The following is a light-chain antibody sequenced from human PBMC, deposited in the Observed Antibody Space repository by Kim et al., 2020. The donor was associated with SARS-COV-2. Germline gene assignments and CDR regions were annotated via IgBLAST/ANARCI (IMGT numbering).Light chain of an antibody. CDR2: GKN. V-gene: IGLV3-19*01. CDR3: NSRDSSGHQVF. J-gene: IGLJ2*01. Sequence: SSELTQDPAVSVALGQTVRLTCRGDRLRRYFATWYQQKPGQAPVLVIYGKNNRPSGIPDRFSGSSSGSTASLTITGAQAEDEADYYCNSRDSSGHQVFFGGGTQLTVL. CDR1: RLRRYF.